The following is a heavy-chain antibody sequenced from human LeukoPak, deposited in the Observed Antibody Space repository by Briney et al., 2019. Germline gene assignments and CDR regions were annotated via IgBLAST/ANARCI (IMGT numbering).Heavy chain of an antibody. CDR2: IYYTGIT. CDR1: GGSISSGGYY. D-gene: IGHD3-16*01. J-gene: IGHJ4*02. V-gene: IGHV4-31*03. Sequence: PSQTLSLTCTVSGGSISSGGYYWSWIRQHPGTGLEWIGYIYYTGITSYNPSLKSRVTMSVDTSMNQVSLKVTSLTAADTAVYYCAASSGVTLGRFWGQGALVTVSS. CDR3: AASSGVTLGRF.